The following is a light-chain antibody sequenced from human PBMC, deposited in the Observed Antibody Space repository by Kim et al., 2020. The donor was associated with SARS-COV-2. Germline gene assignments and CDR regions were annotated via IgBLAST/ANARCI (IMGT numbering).Light chain of an antibody. Sequence: SYELTQPPSVSVSPGQTAIITCSGNTLGDKYACWYQQKPGQSPVLVIYEGTERPSGIPERFSGSKSGTTATLTITGTQATDEADYYCQAWDSRTVIFGGGTKVTVL. CDR3: QAWDSRTVI. CDR1: TLGDKY. CDR2: EGT. J-gene: IGLJ2*01. V-gene: IGLV3-1*01.